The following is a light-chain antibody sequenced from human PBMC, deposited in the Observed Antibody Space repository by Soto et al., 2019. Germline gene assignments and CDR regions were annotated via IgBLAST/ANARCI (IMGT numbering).Light chain of an antibody. V-gene: IGKV1-27*01. J-gene: IGKJ4*01. CDR2: AAS. CDR3: QKDNSALALN. CDR1: EGISNY. Sequence: DIQMTQSPSSLSASVGDRVTITCRASEGISNYLAWYQQKPAKVPQLLIYAASTLLSGVPSRFSGSGSGTDFTLTISSVQPEDVATYYCQKDNSALALNFGGGTKVEIK.